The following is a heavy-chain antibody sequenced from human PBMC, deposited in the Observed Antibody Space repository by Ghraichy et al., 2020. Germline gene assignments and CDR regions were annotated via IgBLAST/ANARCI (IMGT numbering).Heavy chain of an antibody. CDR3: TTDNNHNNGY. CDR2: VGPSGTGA. D-gene: IGHD1-14*01. CDR1: GFTLSIYT. V-gene: IGHV3-23*01. J-gene: IGHJ4*02. Sequence: LSLTCAASGFTLSIYTMVWVRRAPGKGLEYVSGVGPSGTGATYGESVKGRFTISRDNSRGTVYLQMNSLRVEDTAIYYCTTDNNHNNGYWGQGTLVTVSS.